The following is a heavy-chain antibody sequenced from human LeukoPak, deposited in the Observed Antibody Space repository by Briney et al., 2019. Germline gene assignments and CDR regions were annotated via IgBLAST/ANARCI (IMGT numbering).Heavy chain of an antibody. CDR2: ISSSSSYI. Sequence: PGGSLRLSCAASGFTFSSYSMNWVRQAPGKGLEWVSSISSSSSYIYYADSVKGRFTISRDNAKNSLYLQMNSLRAEDTAVYYCARGDGSGWSLAGYWGQGTLVTVSS. CDR1: GFTFSSYS. CDR3: ARGDGSGWSLAGY. J-gene: IGHJ4*02. D-gene: IGHD6-19*01. V-gene: IGHV3-21*01.